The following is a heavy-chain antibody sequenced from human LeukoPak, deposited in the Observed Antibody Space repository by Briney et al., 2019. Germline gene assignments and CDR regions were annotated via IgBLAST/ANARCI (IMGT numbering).Heavy chain of an antibody. V-gene: IGHV3-23*01. CDR3: AMPCSGAGSGRHYFDS. D-gene: IGHD1-26*01. Sequence: GGSLRLSCAASGFTFSNYVLSWVRQAPGKGLEGVSGISDSGTSTYFGDTVKGRFTISRDNSKNTLYLQMNCLRAEDTAVYYCAMPCSGAGSGRHYFDSGGQGTRVTVSS. CDR2: ISDSGTST. CDR1: GFTFSNYV. J-gene: IGHJ4*02.